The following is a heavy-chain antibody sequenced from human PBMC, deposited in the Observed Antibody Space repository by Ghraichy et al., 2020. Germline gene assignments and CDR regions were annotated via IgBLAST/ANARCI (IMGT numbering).Heavy chain of an antibody. V-gene: IGHV1-3*01. CDR1: GYTFTSYA. CDR3: ARVVPDYDFWSGYWRSYYYMDV. D-gene: IGHD3-3*01. Sequence: ASVKVSCKASGYTFTSYAMHWVRQAPGQRLEWMGWINAGNGNTKYSQKFQGRVTITRDTSASTAYMELSSLRSEDTAVYYCARVVPDYDFWSGYWRSYYYMDVWGKGTTVTVSS. CDR2: INAGNGNT. J-gene: IGHJ6*03.